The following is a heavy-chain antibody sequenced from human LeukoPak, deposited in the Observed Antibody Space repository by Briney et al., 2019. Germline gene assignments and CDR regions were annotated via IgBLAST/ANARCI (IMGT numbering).Heavy chain of an antibody. CDR2: ISAYNGNT. J-gene: IGHJ4*02. Sequence: GASVKVSCKASGYRFTSYGISWVRQAPGQGLEWMGWISAYNGNTNYAQKLQGRVTMTTDTSTSTAYMELRSLRSDDTAVYYCARDHRAAAGTSFDYWGQGTLVTVSS. CDR1: GYRFTSYG. D-gene: IGHD6-13*01. CDR3: ARDHRAAAGTSFDY. V-gene: IGHV1-18*01.